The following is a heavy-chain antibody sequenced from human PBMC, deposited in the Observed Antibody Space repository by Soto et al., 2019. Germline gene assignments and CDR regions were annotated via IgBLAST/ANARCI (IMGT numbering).Heavy chain of an antibody. CDR2: VKSEAGGGTI. J-gene: IGHJ3*01. V-gene: IGHV3-15*01. D-gene: IGHD1-1*01. Sequence: EVQLVESGGGLVNPGGSLRLSCAASGITFTYAWMTWVRQAPGRGLEWVGRVKSEAGGGTIDYAAPVKGRFTITRDDSRSMLYLHMNSLKSEDAAAYYCAHTGDLRPNEVFSTWGQGTVVTVSS. CDR1: GITFTYAW. CDR3: AHTGDLRPNEVFST.